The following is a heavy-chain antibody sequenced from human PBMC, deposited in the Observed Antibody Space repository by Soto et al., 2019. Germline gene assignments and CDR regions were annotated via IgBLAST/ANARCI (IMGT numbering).Heavy chain of an antibody. D-gene: IGHD3-10*01. CDR2: IIPIFGTA. V-gene: IGHV1-69*13. J-gene: IGHJ4*02. CDR1: GGTLSSYA. Sequence: ASLQVSCKASGGTLSSYAISWVRQAPGQGLEWMGGIIPIFGTANYAQKFQGRVTITADESTSTAYMELSSLRSEDTAVYYCARDTPRSRPGFEYRFDYWGQGTLVTVSS. CDR3: ARDTPRSRPGFEYRFDY.